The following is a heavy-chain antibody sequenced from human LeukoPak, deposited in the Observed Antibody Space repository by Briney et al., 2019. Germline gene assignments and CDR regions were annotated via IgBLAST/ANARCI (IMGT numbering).Heavy chain of an antibody. CDR2: IYYSGST. Sequence: SETLSLTCTVSGGSISSYYWSWIRQPPGKGLEWIGYIYYSGSTNYNPSLKSRVTISVDTSKNQFSLKLSSVTAADTAVYYCARDRYYDSSGYYPYYFDYWGQGTLVTVSS. V-gene: IGHV4-59*12. D-gene: IGHD3-22*01. J-gene: IGHJ4*02. CDR3: ARDRYYDSSGYYPYYFDY. CDR1: GGSISSYY.